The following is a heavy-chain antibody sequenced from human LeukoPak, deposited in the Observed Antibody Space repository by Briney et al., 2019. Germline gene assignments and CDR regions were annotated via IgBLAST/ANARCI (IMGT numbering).Heavy chain of an antibody. Sequence: PGGSLRLSCAASGFTFSGSVMHWVRQASGKGLEWVGRIRSKANSYATTYAASVKGRFTISRDDSKNTAYLPMNSLRTEDTAVYYCTRLWGDCGGDCYSHDYWGQGTLVTVSS. V-gene: IGHV3-73*01. CDR3: TRLWGDCGGDCYSHDY. J-gene: IGHJ4*02. D-gene: IGHD2-21*02. CDR1: GFTFSGSV. CDR2: IRSKANSYAT.